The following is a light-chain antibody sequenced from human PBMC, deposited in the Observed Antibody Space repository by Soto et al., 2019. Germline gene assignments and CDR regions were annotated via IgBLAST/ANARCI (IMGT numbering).Light chain of an antibody. CDR2: GAS. CDR3: QQYNSWPIT. V-gene: IGKV3D-15*01. J-gene: IGKJ5*01. Sequence: EVVLPQSPVTLSVCPGEGATLSCRASQTLTTYLAWYQQKPGQAPRLLIYGASTWGTGVPPRFTGSGSGTEFTLIISGLHSEDFAVYYCQQYNSWPITFGQGTRLEIK. CDR1: QTLTTY.